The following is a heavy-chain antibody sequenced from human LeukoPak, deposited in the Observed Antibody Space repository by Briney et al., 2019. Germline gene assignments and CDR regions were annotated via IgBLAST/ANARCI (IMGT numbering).Heavy chain of an antibody. CDR1: GGSISSSSYY. J-gene: IGHJ4*02. D-gene: IGHD3-22*01. CDR3: AREDYYDSSGYYLDC. CDR2: IYHSGST. Sequence: SETLSLTCTVSGGSISSSSYYWGWIRQPPGKGLEWIGSIYHSGSTYYSPSLRSRITISVDTSKNQSSLKLSSVTAADTAVYYCAREDYYDSSGYYLDCWGQGTLVTVSS. V-gene: IGHV4-39*07.